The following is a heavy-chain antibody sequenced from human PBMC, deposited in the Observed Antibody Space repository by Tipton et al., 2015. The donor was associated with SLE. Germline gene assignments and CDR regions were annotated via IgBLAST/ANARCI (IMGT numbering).Heavy chain of an antibody. CDR2: INPNSGGT. Sequence: QLVQSGPEVKKPGASVKVSCKASGYTFTGYYMHWVRQAPGQGLEWMGRINPNSGGTNYAQKFQGRVTMTRDTSISTAYMELSRLTSDDTGVYYCAARGGGYCSSASCLGYWGQGTLVTVSS. J-gene: IGHJ4*02. D-gene: IGHD2-2*01. CDR3: AARGGGYCSSASCLGY. CDR1: GYTFTGYY. V-gene: IGHV1-2*05.